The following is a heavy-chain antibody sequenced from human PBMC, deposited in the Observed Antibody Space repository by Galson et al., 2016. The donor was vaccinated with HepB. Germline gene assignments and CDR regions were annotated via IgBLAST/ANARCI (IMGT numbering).Heavy chain of an antibody. J-gene: IGHJ4*02. D-gene: IGHD6-13*01. CDR3: ASMGGGSGSWYKD. V-gene: IGHV3-53*01. CDR1: GFTVGNNY. CDR2: IYSGGRT. Sequence: SLRLSCAASGFTVGNNYMIWVRQAPGKGLEWVSLIYSGGRTSYADSVKGRFTISRDNSKSTLFLQLSSLRAGDTAVYYCASMGGGSGSWYKDWGQGNLVTVSS.